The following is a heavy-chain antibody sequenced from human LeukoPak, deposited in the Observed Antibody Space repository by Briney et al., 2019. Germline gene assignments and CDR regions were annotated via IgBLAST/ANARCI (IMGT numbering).Heavy chain of an antibody. J-gene: IGHJ4*02. V-gene: IGHV4-39*01. CDR2: IYYSGST. CDR3: ATKNTYSSSWYSVDYFDY. CDR1: GGSISSSSYY. D-gene: IGHD6-13*01. Sequence: KSSETLSLTCTVSGGSISSSSYYWGWIRQPPGKGLEWIGSIYYSGSTYYNPSLKSRVTISVDTSKNQFSLKLSSVTAADTAVYYCATKNTYSSSWYSVDYFDYWGQGTLVTVSS.